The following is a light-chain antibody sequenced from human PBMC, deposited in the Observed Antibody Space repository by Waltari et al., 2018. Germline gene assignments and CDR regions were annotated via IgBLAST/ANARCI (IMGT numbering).Light chain of an antibody. Sequence: QSALTQPASVSGSPGQSITISCTGTDSDIVPYNYVSWYQQHPGRAPQLIIYGVSDRPSWVSNRFSGSKSGHTASLTISGLQAEDEADYYCSSFTRSRTWLFGGGTKVTVL. J-gene: IGLJ3*02. CDR2: GVS. V-gene: IGLV2-14*03. CDR3: SSFTRSRTWL. CDR1: DSDIVPYNY.